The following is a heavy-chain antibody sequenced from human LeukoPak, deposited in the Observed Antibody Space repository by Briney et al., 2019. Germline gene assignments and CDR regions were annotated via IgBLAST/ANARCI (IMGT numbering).Heavy chain of an antibody. CDR2: VYRGGFP. J-gene: IGHJ4*02. V-gene: IGHV3-66*01. CDR1: EFTVSNNY. CDR3: ARAFRVGPTNYIDY. Sequence: GESLRLSCPPSEFTVSNNYMSWVRQAPGDRLEWVSVVYRGGFPFNADSVKGRFTISRDNSKNTLYLQMNSLRAEDTAVYYCARAFRVGPTNYIDYWGQGTLVTVSS. D-gene: IGHD1-1*01.